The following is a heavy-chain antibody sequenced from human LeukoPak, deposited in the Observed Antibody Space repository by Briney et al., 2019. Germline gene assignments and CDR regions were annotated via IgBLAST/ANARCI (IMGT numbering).Heavy chain of an antibody. CDR2: ISGSGGST. D-gene: IGHD3-10*01. V-gene: IGHV3-23*01. J-gene: IGHJ4*02. CDR3: AKDKGEYYGSGSYGPFDY. Sequence: PGWSLRLSCAASGFTFSSYAMSWVRQAPGKGLEGVSAISGSGGSTYYADSVKGRFTISRDNSKNTLYLQMNSLRAEDTAVYYCAKDKGEYYGSGSYGPFDYWGQGTLVTVSS. CDR1: GFTFSSYA.